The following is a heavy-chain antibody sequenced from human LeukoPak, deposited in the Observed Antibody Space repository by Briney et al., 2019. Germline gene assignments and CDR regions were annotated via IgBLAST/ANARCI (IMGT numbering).Heavy chain of an antibody. Sequence: GGSLRLSCAASGFTFSSYWMHWVRPAPGKGLVWVSRINSDGSSTSYADSVKGRFTISRDNAKNTLYLQMNSLRAEDTAVYYCARSRRGNWFDPWGQGTLVTVSS. CDR2: INSDGSST. J-gene: IGHJ5*02. CDR3: ARSRRGNWFDP. CDR1: GFTFSSYW. D-gene: IGHD3-16*01. V-gene: IGHV3-74*01.